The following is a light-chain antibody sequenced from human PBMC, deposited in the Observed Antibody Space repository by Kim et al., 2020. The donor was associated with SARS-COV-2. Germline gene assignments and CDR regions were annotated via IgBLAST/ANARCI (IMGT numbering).Light chain of an antibody. Sequence: NFMLTQPHSVSESPGKTVTISCTRSSDSIASNYVQWYQQRPGSAPTTVIYEDNQRPSGVPDRFSGSIDSSSNSAFLTISGLKTEDEADYYCQSYDSSNHGVFGGGTQLTVL. CDR3: QSYDSSNHGV. J-gene: IGLJ3*02. V-gene: IGLV6-57*04. CDR1: SDSIASNY. CDR2: EDN.